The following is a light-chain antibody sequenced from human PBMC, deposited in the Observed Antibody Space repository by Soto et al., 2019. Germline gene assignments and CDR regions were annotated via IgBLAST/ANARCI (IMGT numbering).Light chain of an antibody. CDR3: QQYGSTPRT. CDR1: QSVNSRY. J-gene: IGKJ5*01. CDR2: GAS. V-gene: IGKV3-20*01. Sequence: IVLKQSPGTLSLTPGERATLSCRASQSVNSRYLAWYRQKAGQAPRLLIYGASSRATGIPDRFSGSGSGTDFTLTISRLEPEDFAVYYCQQYGSTPRTFGQGTRLEIK.